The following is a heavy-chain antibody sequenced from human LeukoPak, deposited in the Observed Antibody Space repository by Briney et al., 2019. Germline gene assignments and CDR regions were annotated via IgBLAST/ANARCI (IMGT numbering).Heavy chain of an antibody. D-gene: IGHD6-13*01. CDR1: GLTFSRFG. CDR3: ARSIVAADTRNFDY. CDR2: IGGSGDTT. J-gene: IGHJ4*02. V-gene: IGHV3-23*01. Sequence: GGSLRLSCAASGLTFSRFGMHWVRQAPGKGLEWVSVIGGSGDTTYYADSVKGRFTISRDNSKNTLYLQMNSLRAEDTAVYYCARSIVAADTRNFDYWGQGTLVTVSS.